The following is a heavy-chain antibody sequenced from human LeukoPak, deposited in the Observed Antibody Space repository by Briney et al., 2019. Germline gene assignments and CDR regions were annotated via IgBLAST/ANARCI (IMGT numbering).Heavy chain of an antibody. J-gene: IGHJ4*02. CDR3: ARGGDRSFDY. Sequence: SETLSLTCTVSGGSISSYYWSWIRQPPGKGLEWIGYIYYSGSTNYNPSLKSRVTTSVDTSKNQFSLKLSSVTAADTAVYYCARGGDRSFDYWGQGTLVTVSS. CDR2: IYYSGST. D-gene: IGHD3-10*01. CDR1: GGSISSYY. V-gene: IGHV4-59*01.